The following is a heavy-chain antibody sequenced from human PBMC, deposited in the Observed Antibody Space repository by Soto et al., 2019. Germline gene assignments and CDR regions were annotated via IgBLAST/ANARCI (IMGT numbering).Heavy chain of an antibody. Sequence: GGSLRLSCAASGFTFSSYWMSWVRPAPGKGLEWVANIKQDGSEKYYVDSVKGRFTTSRDNAKNSLYLQMNSLRAEDTAVYYCARDPKTTAFDYYYYGMDVWGQGTTVTVSS. V-gene: IGHV3-7*03. CDR1: GFTFSSYW. D-gene: IGHD4-4*01. J-gene: IGHJ6*02. CDR2: IKQDGSEK. CDR3: ARDPKTTAFDYYYYGMDV.